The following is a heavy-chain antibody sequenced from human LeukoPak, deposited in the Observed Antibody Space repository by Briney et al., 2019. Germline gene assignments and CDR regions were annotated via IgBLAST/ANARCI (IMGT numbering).Heavy chain of an antibody. Sequence: SETLSLTCAVYGGSFSGYYWSWIRQPPGKGLEWIGEINHSGSTNYNPSLKSRVTISVDTSKNQFSLKLSSVTAADTAVYYCARQTVLLWFGEPTWGQGTLVTVSS. V-gene: IGHV4-34*01. CDR3: ARQTVLLWFGEPT. D-gene: IGHD3-10*01. J-gene: IGHJ5*02. CDR1: GGSFSGYY. CDR2: INHSGST.